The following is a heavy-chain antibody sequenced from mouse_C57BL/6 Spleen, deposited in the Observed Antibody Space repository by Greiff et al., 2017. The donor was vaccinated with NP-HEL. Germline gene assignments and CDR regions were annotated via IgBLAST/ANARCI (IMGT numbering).Heavy chain of an antibody. Sequence: QVQLQQPGAELVRPGTSVKLSCKASGYTFTSYWMHWVKQRPGQGLEWIGVIDPSDSYTNYNQKFKGKATLTADKSSSTAYMELRSLTSEDSAVYFCARLKGSSYVDAMDYWGQGTSVTVSS. J-gene: IGHJ4*01. D-gene: IGHD1-1*01. V-gene: IGHV1-59*01. CDR3: ARLKGSSYVDAMDY. CDR1: GYTFTSYW. CDR2: IDPSDSYT.